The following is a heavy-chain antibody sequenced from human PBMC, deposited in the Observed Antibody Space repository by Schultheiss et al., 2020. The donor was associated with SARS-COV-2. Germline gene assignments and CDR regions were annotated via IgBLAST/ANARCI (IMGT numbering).Heavy chain of an antibody. CDR2: ISAYNGNT. D-gene: IGHD4-17*01. V-gene: IGHV1-18*04. CDR1: GYTFTGYY. Sequence: ASVKVSCKASGYTFTGYYMHWVRQAPGQGLEWMGWISAYNGNTNYAQKLQGRVTMTTDTSTSTAYMELRSLRSDDTAVYYCARTDYGGWFDPWGQGTLVTVSS. CDR3: ARTDYGGWFDP. J-gene: IGHJ5*02.